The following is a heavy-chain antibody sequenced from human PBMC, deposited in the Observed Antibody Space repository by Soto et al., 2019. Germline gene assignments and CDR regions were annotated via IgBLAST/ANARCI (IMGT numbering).Heavy chain of an antibody. Sequence: EVQLVESGGGLVQPGGSLRLSCAASGFTVSGNYVTWVRQAPGKGLEWVSVIYTDDNIYYADSVTGRFTISRDNSKNTFYLQMNRLXVEDTAVYYCATELIAKYGMDVWGQGTTVTVSS. V-gene: IGHV3-53*01. CDR1: GFTVSGNY. CDR2: IYTDDNI. D-gene: IGHD2-21*01. J-gene: IGHJ6*02. CDR3: ATELIAKYGMDV.